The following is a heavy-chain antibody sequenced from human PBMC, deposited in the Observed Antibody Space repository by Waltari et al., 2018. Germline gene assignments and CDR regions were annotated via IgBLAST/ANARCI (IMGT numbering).Heavy chain of an antibody. Sequence: QVQLVESGGGVVQPGRSLRLSCAASGFTFSSYGMHWVRQAPGKGLEWVAVISYDGSNKYYADSVKGRFTISRDNSKNTLYLQMNSLRAEDTAVYYCARSSTYYYDSSADAFDIWGQGTMVTVSS. D-gene: IGHD3-22*01. V-gene: IGHV3-30*03. CDR1: GFTFSSYG. J-gene: IGHJ3*02. CDR2: ISYDGSNK. CDR3: ARSSTYYYDSSADAFDI.